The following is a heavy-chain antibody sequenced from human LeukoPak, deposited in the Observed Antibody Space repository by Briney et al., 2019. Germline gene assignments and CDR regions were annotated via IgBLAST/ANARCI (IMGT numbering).Heavy chain of an antibody. CDR2: INHHNGGT. V-gene: IGHV1-2*02. J-gene: IGHJ4*02. CDR3: ARDSSRWFGEFELVDSYYFDY. Sequence: ASLKVSCKASGYTFTRYYMHWVRQAPGQGLDWMGWINHHNGGTNYAQKLQGRVTMNRDTSIGTAYMELSRLRSDDTAVYYCARDSSRWFGEFELVDSYYFDYWGQGTLVNVSS. D-gene: IGHD3-10*01. CDR1: GYTFTRYY.